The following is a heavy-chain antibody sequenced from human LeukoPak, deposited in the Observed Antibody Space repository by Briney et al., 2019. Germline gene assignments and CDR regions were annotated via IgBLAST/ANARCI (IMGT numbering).Heavy chain of an antibody. Sequence: GGSLRLSCAASGFTVSSNYMSWVRQAPGKGLEWVSVIYSGGSTNYADSVKGRFTISRDNSKNTLYLQMNSLRAEDTAVYYCARDRERRQAFDIWGQGTMVTVSS. CDR2: IYSGGST. V-gene: IGHV3-66*01. D-gene: IGHD1-26*01. J-gene: IGHJ3*02. CDR3: ARDRERRQAFDI. CDR1: GFTVSSNY.